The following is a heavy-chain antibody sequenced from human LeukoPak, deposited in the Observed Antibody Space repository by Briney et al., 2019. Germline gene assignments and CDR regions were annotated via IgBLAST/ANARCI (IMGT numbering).Heavy chain of an antibody. CDR2: MNPSSGNT. CDR1: GYTFTSYD. CDR3: ARGRRGVVPAAKNYYYYYMDV. V-gene: IGHV1-8*01. D-gene: IGHD2-2*01. J-gene: IGHJ6*03. Sequence: ASVKVSCKASGYTFTSYDINWVRQATGQGLEWMGWMNPSSGNTGYAQKFQGRVTMTRNISISTAYMELSSLRSEDTAVYYCARGRRGVVPAAKNYYYYYMDVWGKGTTVTVSS.